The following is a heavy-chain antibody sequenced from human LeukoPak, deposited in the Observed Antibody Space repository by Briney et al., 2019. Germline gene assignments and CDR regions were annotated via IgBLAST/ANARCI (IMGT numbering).Heavy chain of an antibody. CDR1: GGSISSYY. CDR3: ARELGYAVISFDY. V-gene: IGHV4-59*12. CDR2: IYYSGST. J-gene: IGHJ4*02. D-gene: IGHD2-21*01. Sequence: SETLSLTCTVSGGSISSYYWSWIRQPPGKGLEWIGYIYYSGSTNYNPSLKSRVTISVDTSKNQLSLKLSSVTAADTAVYYCARELGYAVISFDYWGQGTVVTVSS.